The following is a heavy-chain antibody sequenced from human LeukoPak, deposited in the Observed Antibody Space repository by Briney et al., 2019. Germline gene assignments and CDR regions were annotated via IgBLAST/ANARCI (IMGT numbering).Heavy chain of an antibody. CDR2: INPSGGST. D-gene: IGHD4-23*01. CDR1: GYTFTSYY. Sequence: ASVKVSCKASGYTFTSYYMHWVRQAPGQGLEWMGIINPSGGSTSYAQKFQGRVTMTRDMSTSTVYMELSSLRSEDTAVYYCATYYGGNSRDYYYYMDVWGKGATVTVSS. J-gene: IGHJ6*03. V-gene: IGHV1-46*01. CDR3: ATYYGGNSRDYYYYMDV.